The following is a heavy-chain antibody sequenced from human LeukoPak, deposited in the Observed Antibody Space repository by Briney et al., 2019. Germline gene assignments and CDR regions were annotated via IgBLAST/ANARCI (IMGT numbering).Heavy chain of an antibody. CDR3: AELGITMIGGV. Sequence: GGSLRLSCAASGFTVSSNYMSWVRQAPGKGLEWVSVIYSGGSTYYADSVKGRFTISRDNSKSTLYLQMNSLRAEDTAVYYCAELGITMIGGVWGKGTTVTISS. J-gene: IGHJ6*04. CDR1: GFTVSSNY. D-gene: IGHD3-10*02. V-gene: IGHV3-53*01. CDR2: IYSGGST.